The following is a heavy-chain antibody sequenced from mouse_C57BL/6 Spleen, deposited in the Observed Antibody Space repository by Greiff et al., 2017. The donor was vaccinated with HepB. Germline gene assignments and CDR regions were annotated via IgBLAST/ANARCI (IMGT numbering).Heavy chain of an antibody. J-gene: IGHJ2*01. Sequence: EVQLVQSGGGLVKPGGSLKLSCAASGFTFSSYAMSWVRQTPEKRLEWVATISDGGSYTYYPANVKGPFTISRDNATNNLYLQISHLTSEDTAMYYCARDGGEEVYFDYWGQGTTLTVSS. CDR1: GFTFSSYA. D-gene: IGHD2-13*01. CDR3: ARDGGEEVYFDY. CDR2: ISDGGSYT. V-gene: IGHV5-4*01.